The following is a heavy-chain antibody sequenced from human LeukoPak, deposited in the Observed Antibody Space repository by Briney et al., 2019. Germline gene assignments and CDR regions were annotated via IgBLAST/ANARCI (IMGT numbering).Heavy chain of an antibody. Sequence: GGTLRLSCAASGFTFNTYGMSWVRQAPGKGLEWASGISGSGGATYYADSVKGRFTISRDDPHNTLYSQMNSLRAEDTAVYFCARGGVDYYGSGTYYLMYYFDYWGQGALVTVSS. V-gene: IGHV3-23*01. D-gene: IGHD3-10*01. CDR2: ISGSGGAT. CDR3: ARGGVDYYGSGTYYLMYYFDY. CDR1: GFTFNTYG. J-gene: IGHJ4*02.